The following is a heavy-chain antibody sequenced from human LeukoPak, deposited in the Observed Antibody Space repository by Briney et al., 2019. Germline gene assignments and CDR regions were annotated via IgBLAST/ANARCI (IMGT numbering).Heavy chain of an antibody. D-gene: IGHD4-17*01. Sequence: GGTLRLSCAASGFTFTNAWMSWVRQAPGKGLEWVGHIKSRTDGGTTDYAAPVKDRFTISRDDSKDTLYLQMNSLKTEDIAVYYCATEYYGAYNYWGQGTLVTVSS. V-gene: IGHV3-15*01. CDR2: IKSRTDGGTT. CDR1: GFTFTNAW. J-gene: IGHJ4*02. CDR3: ATEYYGAYNY.